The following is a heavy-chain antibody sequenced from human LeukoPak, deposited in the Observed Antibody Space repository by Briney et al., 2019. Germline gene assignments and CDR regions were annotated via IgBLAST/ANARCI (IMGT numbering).Heavy chain of an antibody. Sequence: GGSLRLSCAASGFTFSSYEMNWVRQAPGKGLEWVSYISSSGSTIYYADSVKGRFTISRDNAKNSLYLQMNSLRAEDTAVYYCARGSTVTTYYFQHWGQGTLVTVSS. J-gene: IGHJ1*01. CDR2: ISSSGSTI. V-gene: IGHV3-48*03. CDR3: ARGSTVTTYYFQH. CDR1: GFTFSSYE. D-gene: IGHD4-17*01.